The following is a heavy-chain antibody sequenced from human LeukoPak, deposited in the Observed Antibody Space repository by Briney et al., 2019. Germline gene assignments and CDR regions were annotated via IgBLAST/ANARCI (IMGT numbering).Heavy chain of an antibody. Sequence: SETLSPTCAVYGGSFSGYYWSWIRQPPGKGRGWIGEINLSGSTNYNPPLTSGATTSEATSKNQSSLSRSSVTAADTAVYYCANTPQQWLRSFDIWGQGTMVTVSS. CDR3: ANTPQQWLRSFDI. V-gene: IGHV4-34*01. CDR2: INLSGST. CDR1: GGSFSGYY. J-gene: IGHJ3*02. D-gene: IGHD6-19*01.